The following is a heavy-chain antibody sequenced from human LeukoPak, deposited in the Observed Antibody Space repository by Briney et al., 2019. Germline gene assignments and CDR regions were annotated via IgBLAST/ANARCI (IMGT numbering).Heavy chain of an antibody. J-gene: IGHJ4*02. CDR2: IIPILGIA. D-gene: IGHD5-18*01. V-gene: IGHV1-69*04. CDR3: ARADTAMVNTFDY. Sequence: SVKVSCKASGGTLSSYAISWVRQAPGQGLEWMGRIIPILGIANYAQKFQGRVTITADKSTSTAYMELSSLRSEDTAVYYCARADTAMVNTFDYWGQGTLVTVSS. CDR1: GGTLSSYA.